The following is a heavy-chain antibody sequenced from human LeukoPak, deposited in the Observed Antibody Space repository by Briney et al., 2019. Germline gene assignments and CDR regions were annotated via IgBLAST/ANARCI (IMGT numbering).Heavy chain of an antibody. CDR1: GGSISSGGYY. CDR3: ARHSYPAMVSTFDY. V-gene: IGHV4-31*03. CDR2: IYHSGST. Sequence: QTLSLTCTVSGGSISSGGYYWSWIRQHPGKGLEWIGYIYHSGSTYYNPSLKSRVTISVDTSKNQFSLKLSSVTAADTAVYYCARHSYPAMVSTFDYWGQGTLVTVSS. D-gene: IGHD5-18*01. J-gene: IGHJ4*02.